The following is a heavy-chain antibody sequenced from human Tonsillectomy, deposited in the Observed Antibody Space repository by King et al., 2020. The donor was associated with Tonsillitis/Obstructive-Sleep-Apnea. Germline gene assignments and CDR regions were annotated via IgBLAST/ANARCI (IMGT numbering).Heavy chain of an antibody. CDR3: ARDRPGTNTGFDL. V-gene: IGHV3-33*01. CDR2: IWYDGSNE. Sequence: VQLVESGGGVVQPGRSLRLSCAASGFTFKLYGMHWVRQAPGKGLEWVAVIWYDGSNENYGGSVKGRFTISRDNSKNMLYLQMNSLTAEDTALYYCARDRPGTNTGFDLWGQGAPVIVSS. J-gene: IGHJ4*02. CDR1: GFTFKLYG. D-gene: IGHD1-1*01.